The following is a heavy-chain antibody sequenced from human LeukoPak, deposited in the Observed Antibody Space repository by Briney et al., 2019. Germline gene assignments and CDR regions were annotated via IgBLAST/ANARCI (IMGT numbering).Heavy chain of an antibody. Sequence: ASVKVSCKTSGFLFSAYYMHWVQQAPGKGFRWMGRIDPEDGKSTYAEDFQGRVTLTADMSTDTAYMELSRLTSEYTALYYCTTGRGAYDVFDFWGQGSLVIVSS. CDR2: IDPEDGKS. V-gene: IGHV1-69-2*01. CDR1: GFLFSAYY. D-gene: IGHD1-1*01. J-gene: IGHJ4*02. CDR3: TTGRGAYDVFDF.